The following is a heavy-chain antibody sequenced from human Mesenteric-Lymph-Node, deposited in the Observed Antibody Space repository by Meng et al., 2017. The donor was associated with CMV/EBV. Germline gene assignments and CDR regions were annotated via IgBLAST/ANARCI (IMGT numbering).Heavy chain of an antibody. V-gene: IGHV1-46*01. CDR1: GYTFTSYY. CDR2: INPSGGST. CDR3: ARASLYNWFDP. J-gene: IGHJ5*02. Sequence: SCKASGYTFTSYYMHWVRQAPEQGLEWMGIINPSGGSTSYAQKFQGRVTMTRDTSTSTVYMELSSLRSEDTAVYYCARASLYNWFDPWGQGTLVTVSS.